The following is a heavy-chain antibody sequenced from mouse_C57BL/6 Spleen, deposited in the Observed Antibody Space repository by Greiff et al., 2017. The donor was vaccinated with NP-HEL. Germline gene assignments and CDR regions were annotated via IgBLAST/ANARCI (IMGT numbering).Heavy chain of an antibody. CDR2: IRNKANGYTT. CDR3: ARSTVVAYYAMDY. V-gene: IGHV7-3*01. Sequence: EVMLVESGGGLVQPGGSLSLPCAASGFTFTDYYMSWVRQPPGKALEWLGFIRNKANGYTTEYSASVKGRFTISRDNSQSILYLQMNALRAEDSATYYCARSTVVAYYAMDYWGQGTSVTVSS. CDR1: GFTFTDYY. J-gene: IGHJ4*01. D-gene: IGHD1-1*01.